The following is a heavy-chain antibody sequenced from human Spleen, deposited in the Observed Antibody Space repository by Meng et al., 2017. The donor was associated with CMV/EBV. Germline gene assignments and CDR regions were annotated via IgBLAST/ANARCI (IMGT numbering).Heavy chain of an antibody. CDR3: ARDFGEDWFDP. J-gene: IGHJ5*02. CDR2: IDTSRST. CDR1: GGSISWSY. V-gene: IGHV4-4*07. Sequence: VDLGESGPGLSQPPAALSPTCPVSGGSISWSYWSWTPQPAGKGLEWIRHIDTSRSTHYHPSLKSRVTMSVDTSKTQFSLKLSSVAAAVTAGYYCARDFGEDWFDPWGQGTLVTVSS. D-gene: IGHD3-16*01.